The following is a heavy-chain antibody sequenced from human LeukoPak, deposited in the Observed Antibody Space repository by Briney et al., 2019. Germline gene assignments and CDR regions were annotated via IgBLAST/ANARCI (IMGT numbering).Heavy chain of an antibody. Sequence: PWGSLRLSCAASGFTFNDYWMSWVRQAPGKGLEWVANMKEDGSEKYYVDSVKGRFTISRDNTENSLYLQMNSLRADDTAVYYCVRGMDVWGQGTTVTVSS. CDR3: VRGMDV. CDR2: MKEDGSEK. J-gene: IGHJ6*02. V-gene: IGHV3-7*01. CDR1: GFTFNDYW.